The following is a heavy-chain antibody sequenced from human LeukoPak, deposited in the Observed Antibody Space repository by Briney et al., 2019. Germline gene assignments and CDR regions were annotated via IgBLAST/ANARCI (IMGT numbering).Heavy chain of an antibody. V-gene: IGHV1-2*02. CDR3: AREGVDTAMVMDY. Sequence: ASVKVSCKASGYTFTGYYMHWVRQAPGQGLEWMGCINPNSGGTNYAQKLQGRVTMTRDTSISTAYMELRRLRYDDTAVYYCAREGVDTAMVMDYWGQGTLVTVSS. D-gene: IGHD5-18*01. J-gene: IGHJ4*02. CDR2: INPNSGGT. CDR1: GYTFTGYY.